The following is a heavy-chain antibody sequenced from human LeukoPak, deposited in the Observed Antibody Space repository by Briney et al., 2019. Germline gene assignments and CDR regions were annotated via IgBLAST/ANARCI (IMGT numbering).Heavy chain of an antibody. V-gene: IGHV3-74*01. CDR3: AKDTSGWSFDY. J-gene: IGHJ4*02. Sequence: GGSLRLSCAASGFSFSSYWMHWVRQVPGKGLVWVSRINPDGGGTTYADSVKGRFTTSRDNARNTLYLQMNSLRAEDTAVYFCAKDTSGWSFDYWGQGTLVTVSS. CDR1: GFSFSSYW. D-gene: IGHD6-19*01. CDR2: INPDGGGT.